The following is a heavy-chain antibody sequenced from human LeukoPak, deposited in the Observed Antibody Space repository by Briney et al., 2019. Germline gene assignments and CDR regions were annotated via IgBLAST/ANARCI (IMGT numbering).Heavy chain of an antibody. D-gene: IGHD5-12*01. Sequence: PSETLSLTCTVSGVSISSSSHYWGWIRQPPGKGLEWIGSIYYSGGTYYNPSLKSRVTISVDKSKNQFSLKVSSVTAADTAVYYCARGYSGYDRSCFDYWGQGTPVTVSS. CDR3: ARGYSGYDRSCFDY. CDR2: IYYSGGT. J-gene: IGHJ4*02. CDR1: GVSISSSSHY. V-gene: IGHV4-39*01.